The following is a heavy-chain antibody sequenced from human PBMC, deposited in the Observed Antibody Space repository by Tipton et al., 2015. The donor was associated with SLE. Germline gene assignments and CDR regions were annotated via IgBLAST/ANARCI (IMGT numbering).Heavy chain of an antibody. CDR2: ISYDGSNK. V-gene: IGHV3-30*04. D-gene: IGHD4-17*01. CDR3: ARADDYGDRYYFDY. Sequence: SLRLSCAASEFTFSIDAMHWVRQAPGKGLEWVAVISYDGSNKYYADSVKGRFTISRDNARNSLYLQMNSLRAEDTAVYYCARADDYGDRYYFDYWGQGTLVTVSS. J-gene: IGHJ4*02. CDR1: EFTFSIDA.